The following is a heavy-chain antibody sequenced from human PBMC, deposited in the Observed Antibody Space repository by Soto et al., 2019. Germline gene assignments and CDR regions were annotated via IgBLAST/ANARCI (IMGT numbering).Heavy chain of an antibody. J-gene: IGHJ4*02. CDR3: ASTTARPPGDY. CDR2: IYHSGST. V-gene: IGHV4-4*02. Sequence: SETLSLTCDVSGGSISSSNWWSWVRQPPGKVLEWIGEIYHSGSTNYNPSLKSRVTISVDKSNNQFSLKLSSVTAADTAVYYCASTTARPPGDYWGQGTLVTVSS. D-gene: IGHD6-6*01. CDR1: GGSISSSNW.